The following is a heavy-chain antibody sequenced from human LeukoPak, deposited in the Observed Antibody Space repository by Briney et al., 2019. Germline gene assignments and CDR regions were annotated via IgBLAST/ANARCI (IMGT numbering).Heavy chain of an antibody. CDR2: ITVSGDGS. Sequence: PGGSLRLSCAASGFTFSSYGMSWVRQAPGEGLEWVSSITVSGDGSTYVDSVKGRFTISRDNSKNTLYLQMNSLRAEDTAVYYCAKNLLGSAAYSWYFDLWGRGALVTVSS. CDR3: AKNLLGSAAYSWYFDL. CDR1: GFTFSSYG. J-gene: IGHJ2*01. V-gene: IGHV3-23*01. D-gene: IGHD2-15*01.